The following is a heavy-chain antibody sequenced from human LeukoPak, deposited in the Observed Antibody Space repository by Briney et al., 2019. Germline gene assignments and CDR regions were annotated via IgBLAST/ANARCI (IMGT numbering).Heavy chain of an antibody. CDR1: GYSFTSYW. V-gene: IGHV5-51*01. CDR2: IYPGDSDS. CDR3: ARHVRPGYYDILTGYTDAFDI. D-gene: IGHD3-9*01. Sequence: GESLKISCKGSGYSFTSYWIGWVRQMPGKGLEWMGFIYPGDSDSRYSPSFQGQVTNSADKSISTAYLQWSSLKASDTAIYYCARHVRPGYYDILTGYTDAFDIWGQGTMVTVSS. J-gene: IGHJ3*02.